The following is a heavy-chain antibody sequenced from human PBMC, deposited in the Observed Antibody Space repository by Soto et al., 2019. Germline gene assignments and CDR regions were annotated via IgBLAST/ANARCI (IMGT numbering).Heavy chain of an antibody. CDR3: ARTSVNWGSRGLIDY. Sequence: QITLKESGPTLVKPTQTLTLTCTFSGFSLSTSGVGVGWIRQPPGKALEWLAFLYSDDDKRYSPSLKSRLIITKDTSKHQVLLTMTNMDPVDTATYYCARTSVNWGSRGLIDYWGQGTLVTVAS. CDR2: LYSDDDK. V-gene: IGHV2-5*02. D-gene: IGHD7-27*01. CDR1: GFSLSTSGVG. J-gene: IGHJ4*02.